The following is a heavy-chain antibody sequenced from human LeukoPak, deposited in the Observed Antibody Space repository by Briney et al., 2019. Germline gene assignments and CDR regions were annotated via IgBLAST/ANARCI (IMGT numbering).Heavy chain of an antibody. CDR1: GGSISSSSYY. Sequence: SETLSLTCTVSGGSISSSSYYWGWIRQPPGKGLEWIGSIYYSGSTYYNPSLKSRVTISVDTSKNQFSLKLSSVTAADTAVYYCARPGIVGANLWYFDLWGRGTLVTVSS. D-gene: IGHD1-26*01. V-gene: IGHV4-39*07. CDR2: IYYSGST. J-gene: IGHJ2*01. CDR3: ARPGIVGANLWYFDL.